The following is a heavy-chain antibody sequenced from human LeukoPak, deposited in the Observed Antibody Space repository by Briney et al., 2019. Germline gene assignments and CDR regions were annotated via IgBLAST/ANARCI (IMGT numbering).Heavy chain of an antibody. CDR2: ISSSSSYI. Sequence: GGSLRLSCAASGFTFSSYSMNWVRQAPGKGLEWVSSISSSSSYIYYADSVKGRFTISRDNAKNSLYLQMNSLRAEDTAVYYCAREDSSSSIVYYYYYMDVWGKGTTVTVSS. J-gene: IGHJ6*03. D-gene: IGHD6-6*01. V-gene: IGHV3-21*01. CDR1: GFTFSSYS. CDR3: AREDSSSSIVYYYYYMDV.